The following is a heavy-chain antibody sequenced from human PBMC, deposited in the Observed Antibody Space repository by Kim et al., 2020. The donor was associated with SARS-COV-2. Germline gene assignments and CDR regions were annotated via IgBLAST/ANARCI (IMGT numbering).Heavy chain of an antibody. Sequence: ANPGKGRFTTSKDNAQNSLYLQMNSLRAEDTAVYYCAREWSSHTYYYGMDVWGQGTTVTVSS. D-gene: IGHD2-15*01. CDR3: AREWSSHTYYYGMDV. V-gene: IGHV3-11*04. J-gene: IGHJ6*02.